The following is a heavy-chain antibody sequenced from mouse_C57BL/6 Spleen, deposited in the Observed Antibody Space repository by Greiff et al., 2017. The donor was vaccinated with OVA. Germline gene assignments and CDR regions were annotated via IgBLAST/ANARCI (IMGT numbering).Heavy chain of an antibody. D-gene: IGHD1-1*01. CDR1: GYTFTSYW. CDR3: ARGPGSSPYYFDY. J-gene: IGHJ2*01. Sequence: QVQLQQPGAELVMPGASVKLSCKASGYTFTSYWMHWVKQRPGQGLEWIGDIDPSDSYTNYNQKFKGKSTLTVDKSSSTAYMQLSSLTSEDSAVYYCARGPGSSPYYFDYWGQGTTLTVSS. CDR2: IDPSDSYT. V-gene: IGHV1-69*01.